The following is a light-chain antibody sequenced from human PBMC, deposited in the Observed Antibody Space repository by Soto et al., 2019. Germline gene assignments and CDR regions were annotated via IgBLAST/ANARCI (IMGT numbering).Light chain of an antibody. CDR1: SSNIGSNT. Sequence: QSVLTQPPSASGTPGQRVTISCSGSSSNIGSNTVNWYQQIPGTAPKLLIYSNNQRPSGVPDRFSGSKSGTSASLASSGLQSEDEADYYCAAWDDSLNGVVFGGGTKLTVL. CDR3: AAWDDSLNGVV. J-gene: IGLJ2*01. V-gene: IGLV1-44*01. CDR2: SNN.